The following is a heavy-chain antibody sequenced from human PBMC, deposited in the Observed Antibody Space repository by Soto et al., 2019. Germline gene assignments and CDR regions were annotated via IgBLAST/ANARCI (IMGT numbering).Heavy chain of an antibody. CDR1: GFSISRSA. V-gene: IGHV3-30-3*01. CDR3: ARDLQAGDDNVNWFAP. D-gene: IGHD1-1*01. CDR2: IAYDGSNK. J-gene: IGHJ5*02. Sequence: QVQLVESGGGVVQPGRSLRLSCAASGFSISRSAMHWVRQAPGKGLGWVAVIAYDGSNKWYADSAKGRFTISRDNSKNTLYLDMSSLRAEDTAIYFCARDLQAGDDNVNWFAPWGQGTLVTVSS.